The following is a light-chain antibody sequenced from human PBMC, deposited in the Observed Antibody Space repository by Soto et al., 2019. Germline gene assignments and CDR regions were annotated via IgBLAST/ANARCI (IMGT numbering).Light chain of an antibody. CDR2: KAS. Sequence: DIQMTQSSSTLSASVGDRVTITCRASQRIRSALAWYQYKPGIAPKILIYKASTLQSGVPSRFSGSGYGTDFTLTISSLQPDDFATYYCQQYNDYPLTFGGGTKLEIK. V-gene: IGKV1-5*03. J-gene: IGKJ4*01. CDR3: QQYNDYPLT. CDR1: QRIRSA.